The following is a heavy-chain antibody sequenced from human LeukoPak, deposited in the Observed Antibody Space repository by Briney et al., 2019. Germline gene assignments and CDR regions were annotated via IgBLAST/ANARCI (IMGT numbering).Heavy chain of an antibody. CDR2: ISGTGHST. CDR3: AGTPVAGSRIFWRFLEY. J-gene: IGHJ4*02. CDR1: GFTFSSYS. V-gene: IGHV3-23*01. Sequence: GVSLRLSCAASGFTFSSYSMSWVRQAPGKGLEWVSAISGTGHSTYYADPVKGRFTISRDNSKSTLDLQMNSLRAEDTAVYFCAGTPVAGSRIFWRFLEYWGQGALVTVSS. D-gene: IGHD3-9*01.